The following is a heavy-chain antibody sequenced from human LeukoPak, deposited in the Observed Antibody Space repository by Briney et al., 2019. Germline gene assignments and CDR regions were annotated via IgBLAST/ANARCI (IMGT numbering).Heavy chain of an antibody. CDR1: RGTFSSYA. J-gene: IGHJ4*02. CDR2: IIPIFGTA. Sequence: SVKVSCKASRGTFSSYAISWVRQAPGQGLEWMGRIIPIFGTANYAQKFQGRVTITTDESTSTAYMELSSLRSEDTAVYYCARESYYDSSGPGGGALNYFDYWGQGTLVTVSS. CDR3: ARESYYDSSGPGGGALNYFDY. V-gene: IGHV1-69*05. D-gene: IGHD3-22*01.